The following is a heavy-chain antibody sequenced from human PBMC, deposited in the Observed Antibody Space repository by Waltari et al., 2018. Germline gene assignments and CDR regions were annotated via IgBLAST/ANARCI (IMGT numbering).Heavy chain of an antibody. D-gene: IGHD1-1*01. CDR2: ISAYNGNT. V-gene: IGHV1-18*01. CDR1: GYMFRNFG. CDR3: ARDRRDDNNSVRWLDP. J-gene: IGHJ5*02. Sequence: QIQLVQSGGDVKKPGASVNVSCKASGYMFRNFGIFWVRQAPGQGLEDMGWISAYNGNTNYAQNFQGRLTLTTDTSASTAYMELSSLTSDDTAVYFCARDRRDDNNSVRWLDPWGQGTLVTVSS.